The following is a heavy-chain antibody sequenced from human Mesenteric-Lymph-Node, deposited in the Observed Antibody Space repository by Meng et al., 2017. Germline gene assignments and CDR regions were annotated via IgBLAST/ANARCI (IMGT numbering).Heavy chain of an antibody. J-gene: IGHJ5*02. V-gene: IGHV1-2*06. CDR2: INPNSGGT. D-gene: IGHD2-8*01. CDR1: GYTFTGYY. Sequence: ASVKVSCKASGYTFTGYYMHWVRQAPGQGLEWMGRINPNSGGTNYAQKFQGRVTMTRDTSISTAYMELSRLRSDDTAVYYCARDRYCTNGVCYTSWFDPWGQGTLVTGAS. CDR3: ARDRYCTNGVCYTSWFDP.